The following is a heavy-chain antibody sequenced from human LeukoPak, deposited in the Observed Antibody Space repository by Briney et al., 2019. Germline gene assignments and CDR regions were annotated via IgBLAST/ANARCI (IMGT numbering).Heavy chain of an antibody. V-gene: IGHV4-34*01. D-gene: IGHD5-24*01. CDR2: LNHSGST. CDR3: ARGGGGYNQVYYFDY. Sequence: SETLSLTCAVYGGSFRGYYWSWIRQPPGKGLEWIGELNHSGSTNYNPSLKSRVTISVDTSKNQFSLKLSSVTAADTAVYYCARGGGGYNQVYYFDYWGQGTLVTVSS. J-gene: IGHJ4*02. CDR1: GGSFRGYY.